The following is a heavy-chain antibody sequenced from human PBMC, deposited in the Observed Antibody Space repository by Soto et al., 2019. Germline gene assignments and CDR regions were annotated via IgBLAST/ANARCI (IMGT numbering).Heavy chain of an antibody. D-gene: IGHD2-15*01. V-gene: IGHV3-30-3*01. CDR3: ARAYCGGGSCSSYFHS. Sequence: QVQLVESGGGVVQPGRSLRLSCAASGFTFNSHAMHWVRQAPDKGLEWVAVISYDGSNKYYADSVKGRFTISRDNSKNTVYLQMNNLRAEDTAVYYCARAYCGGGSCSSYFHSWGQGTLVTVSS. CDR1: GFTFNSHA. CDR2: ISYDGSNK. J-gene: IGHJ4*02.